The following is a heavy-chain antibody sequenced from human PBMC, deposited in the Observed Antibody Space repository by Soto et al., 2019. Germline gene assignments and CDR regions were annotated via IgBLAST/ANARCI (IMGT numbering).Heavy chain of an antibody. CDR1: GGSFSGYY. CDR2: INHSGST. V-gene: IGHV4-34*01. CDR3: ARGPVLLGNFFWSGYSHHYMDV. Sequence: NPSETLSLTCAVYGGSFSGYYWSWIRQPPGKGLEWIGEINHSGSTNYNPSLKSRVTISVDTSKNQFSLKLSSVTAADTAVYYCARGPVLLGNFFWSGYSHHYMDVWGKGTTVTVSS. D-gene: IGHD3-3*01. J-gene: IGHJ6*03.